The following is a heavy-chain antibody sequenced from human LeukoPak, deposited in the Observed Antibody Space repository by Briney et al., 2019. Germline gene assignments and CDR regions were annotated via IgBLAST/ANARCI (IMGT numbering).Heavy chain of an antibody. CDR1: GYTFTGHY. CDR3: ARGYALYSGRYIDFDY. CDR2: SNPNNGGS. J-gene: IGHJ4*02. D-gene: IGHD1-26*01. V-gene: IGHV1-2*02. Sequence: ASVKVSCKASGYTFTGHYMHWVRQAPGQGLEWMGWSNPNNGGSNYAQKFQGRVTMTRDTSISTAYMELSRLRSDDTAVYYCARGYALYSGRYIDFDYWGQGTLVTASS.